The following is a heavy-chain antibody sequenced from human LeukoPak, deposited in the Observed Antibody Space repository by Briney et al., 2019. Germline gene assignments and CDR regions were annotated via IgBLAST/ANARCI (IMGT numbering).Heavy chain of an antibody. J-gene: IGHJ4*02. CDR1: GYTFTGYY. CDR3: ARDLYSSGRK. CDR2: INPNSGGT. D-gene: IGHD6-19*01. Sequence: ASVKLSCKASGYTFTGYYMNWVRQAPGQGPEWMGWINPNSGGTNYAQKFQGRVTMTRDTAITTTNMELSRLRSVTTAEYDCARDLYSSGRKWGQGTVVSVSS. V-gene: IGHV1-2*02.